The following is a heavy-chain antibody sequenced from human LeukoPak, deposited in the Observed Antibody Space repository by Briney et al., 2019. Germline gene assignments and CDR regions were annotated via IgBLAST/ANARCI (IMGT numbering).Heavy chain of an antibody. Sequence: TGGSLRLSCAASGFTFSSYSMSWVRQAPGKGLEWVSYISSSSSTIYYADSVKGRFTISRDNSKNTLYLQMNSLRAEDTAVYYCAKVSDDSSGYQLNNWFDPWGQGTLVTVSS. CDR2: ISSSSSTI. CDR3: AKVSDDSSGYQLNNWFDP. V-gene: IGHV3-48*01. J-gene: IGHJ5*02. CDR1: GFTFSSYS. D-gene: IGHD3-22*01.